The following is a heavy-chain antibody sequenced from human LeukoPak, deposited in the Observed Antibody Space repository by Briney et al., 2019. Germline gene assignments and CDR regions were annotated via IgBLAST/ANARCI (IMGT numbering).Heavy chain of an antibody. CDR1: GFTVSSNY. V-gene: IGHV3-66*02. CDR2: IYSGGST. D-gene: IGHD4-11*01. Sequence: GGSLRLSCAASGFTVSSNYMSWVRQAPGKGLEWVSVIYSGGSTYYADSVKGRFTISRDNSKNTLYLQMNSLRAEDTAVYYCASQIGSNYGYYHYYGMDVWGQGTTVTVSS. CDR3: ASQIGSNYGYYHYYGMDV. J-gene: IGHJ6*02.